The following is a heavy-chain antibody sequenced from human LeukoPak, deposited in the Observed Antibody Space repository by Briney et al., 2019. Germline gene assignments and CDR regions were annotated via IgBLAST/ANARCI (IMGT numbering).Heavy chain of an antibody. V-gene: IGHV1-18*01. CDR2: ISAYNGNT. J-gene: IGHJ3*02. Sequence: GASVKVSCKASGYTFTSYGISWMRQAPGQGLAWMGWISAYNGNTNYAQKLQGRVTMTTNTSTSTPYMELRSLRSDDTAVYYCARHVIMIVVHDAFAIWGQGTMVTVSS. D-gene: IGHD3-22*01. CDR1: GYTFTSYG. CDR3: ARHVIMIVVHDAFAI.